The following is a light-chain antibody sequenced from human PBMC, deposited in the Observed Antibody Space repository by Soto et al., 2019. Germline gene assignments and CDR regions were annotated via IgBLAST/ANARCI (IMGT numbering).Light chain of an antibody. Sequence: DIQMTQSPSTLSGSVGDRVTITCRASQTISSWLAWYQQKPGKAPKLLIYDASSLESGVPSRFSGSGSGTELTITISSLQPDDVETYYCQQYNSYPLTFGGGTKVDIK. V-gene: IGKV1-5*01. J-gene: IGKJ4*01. CDR3: QQYNSYPLT. CDR2: DAS. CDR1: QTISSW.